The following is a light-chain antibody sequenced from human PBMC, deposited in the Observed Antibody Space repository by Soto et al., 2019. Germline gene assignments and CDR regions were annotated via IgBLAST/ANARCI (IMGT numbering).Light chain of an antibody. J-gene: IGKJ1*01. Sequence: EIVLTQSPGTLSLSPGERATLSCRASQSVSSNYLAWYQQKPGQAPRLLIYGASSRATGIPDRFSGSGSGTDFTLTISRLEPEDFAVYYCQQYDSLPWTFGQGTKVEIK. CDR3: QQYDSLPWT. CDR2: GAS. V-gene: IGKV3-20*01. CDR1: QSVSSNY.